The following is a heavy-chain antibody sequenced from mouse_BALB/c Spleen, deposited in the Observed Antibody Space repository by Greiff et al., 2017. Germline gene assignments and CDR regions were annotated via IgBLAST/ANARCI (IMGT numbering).Heavy chain of an antibody. V-gene: IGHV2-6-7*01. D-gene: IGHD2-3*01. J-gene: IGHJ4*01. Sequence: QVQLQQSGPGLVAPSQSLSITCTVSGFSLTGYGVNWVRQPPGKGLEWLGMIWGDGSTDYNSALKSRLSISKDNSKSQVFLKMNSLQTDDTARYYCAREDCYYDYAMDYWGQGTSVTVSA. CDR1: GFSLTGYG. CDR3: AREDCYYDYAMDY. CDR2: IWGDGST.